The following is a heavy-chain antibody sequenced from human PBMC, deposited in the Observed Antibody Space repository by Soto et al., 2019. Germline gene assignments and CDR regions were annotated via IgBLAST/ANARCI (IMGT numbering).Heavy chain of an antibody. CDR2: LSHDGSNR. Sequence: GGALGLACAASGFTFSSYAMHWVRQAPGKGLDRVAVLSHDGSNRYYADSVNGRFTISRDNSKKTLYLQMNSLRAEDTAVYYCARRHHKQWPVNDAFDIWGQGTMVTVSS. D-gene: IGHD6-19*01. CDR1: GFTFSSYA. CDR3: ARRHHKQWPVNDAFDI. V-gene: IGHV3-30-3*01. J-gene: IGHJ3*02.